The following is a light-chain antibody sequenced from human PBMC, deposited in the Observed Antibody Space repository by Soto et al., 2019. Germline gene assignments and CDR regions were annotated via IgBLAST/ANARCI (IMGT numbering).Light chain of an antibody. CDR3: QQYYNWPRT. V-gene: IGKV3-15*01. CDR1: QSVSNN. CDR2: SAS. J-gene: IGKJ1*01. Sequence: ETFMTQSPATLSVSPGERATLSCRASQSVSNNLAWYHQKPGQAPRLLIYSASIRATGIPARFSGSGSGTEFTLTISSLQSEDFAVYYCQQYYNWPRTFGQGTKVDIK.